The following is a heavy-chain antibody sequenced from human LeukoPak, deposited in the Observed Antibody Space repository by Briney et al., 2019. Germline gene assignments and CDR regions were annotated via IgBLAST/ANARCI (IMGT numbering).Heavy chain of an antibody. V-gene: IGHV3-21*01. J-gene: IGHJ5*02. CDR1: GFTFSSYN. D-gene: IGHD2-15*01. CDR3: ARGADGVSSNSRGWFDP. Sequence: GGSLRLSCAASGFTFSSYNMNWVRQAPGKGLEWVSSITGSSNYIYYADSVKGRFTISRDNAKNSLYLQMNSLRAEDTAVYYCARGADGVSSNSRGWFDPWGQGTLVTVSS. CDR2: ITGSSNYI.